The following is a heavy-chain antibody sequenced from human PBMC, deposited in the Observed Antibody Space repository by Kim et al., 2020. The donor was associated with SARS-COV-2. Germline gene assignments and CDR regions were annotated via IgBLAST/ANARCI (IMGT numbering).Heavy chain of an antibody. CDR1: GGSISSGGYY. Sequence: SETLSLTCTVSGGSISSGGYYWSWIRQHPGKGLEWIGYIYYSGSTYYNPSLKSRVTISVDTSKNQFSLKLSSVTAADTAVYYCASGQIGYYYYGMDVWGQGTTVTVSS. CDR3: ASGQIGYYYYGMDV. J-gene: IGHJ6*02. CDR2: IYYSGST. V-gene: IGHV4-31*03.